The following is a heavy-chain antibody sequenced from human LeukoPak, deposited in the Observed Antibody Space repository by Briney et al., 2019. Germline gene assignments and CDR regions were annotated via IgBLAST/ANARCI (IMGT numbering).Heavy chain of an antibody. CDR3: ARTPTVWGSCRYTSDY. CDR1: GGSISSGDYY. J-gene: IGHJ4*02. V-gene: IGHV4-30-4*08. CDR2: IYYSGST. D-gene: IGHD3-16*02. Sequence: SQTLSLTCTVSGGSISSGDYYWSWIRQPPGKGLEWIGYIYYSGSTYYNPSLKSRVTISVGTSKNQFSLKLSSVTAADTAVYYCARTPTVWGSCRYTSDYWGQGTLVTVSS.